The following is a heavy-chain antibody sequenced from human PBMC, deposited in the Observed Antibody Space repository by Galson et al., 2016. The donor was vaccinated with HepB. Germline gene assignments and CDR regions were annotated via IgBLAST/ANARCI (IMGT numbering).Heavy chain of an antibody. Sequence: SLRLSCAASGFTFSSYGMHWVRQAPGKGLEWVSVVYSGGSTYYADSVKGRFTISRDNSKNTLYLQMNSLRAEDTAIYYCARDAGYYGMDVWGQGTTVTVSS. CDR1: GFTFSSYG. CDR3: ARDAGYYGMDV. J-gene: IGHJ6*02. CDR2: VYSGGST. V-gene: IGHV3-NL1*01.